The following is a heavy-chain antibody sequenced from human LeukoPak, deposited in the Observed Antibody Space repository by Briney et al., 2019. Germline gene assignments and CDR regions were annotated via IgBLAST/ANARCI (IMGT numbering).Heavy chain of an antibody. V-gene: IGHV3-64*01. J-gene: IGHJ3*02. CDR2: ISSDGITT. Sequence: AGGSLRLPCAASGFTFNNYPMHWVRQAPGKGLEYVSAISSDGITTYYANSVKGRFTISRDNSKNTLYLQMGGLRAEDMAVYYCARDRSVSGSYLFGAFDIWGQGTMVTVSS. CDR1: GFTFNNYP. CDR3: ARDRSVSGSYLFGAFDI. D-gene: IGHD3-16*01.